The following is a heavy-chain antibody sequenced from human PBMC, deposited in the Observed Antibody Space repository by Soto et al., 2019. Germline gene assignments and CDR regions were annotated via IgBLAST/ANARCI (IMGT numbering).Heavy chain of an antibody. CDR2: IIPILGIA. CDR3: AGGLTGFTFDY. CDR1: GGSYSSYT. J-gene: IGHJ4*02. V-gene: IGHV1-69*02. D-gene: IGHD3-9*01. Sequence: GTSVKVSCEASGGSYSSYTISWVRQAPGQGLEWMGRIIPILGIANYAQKFQGRVTITADKSTSTAYMELSSLRSEDTAVYYCAGGLTGFTFDYWGQGTLVTVS.